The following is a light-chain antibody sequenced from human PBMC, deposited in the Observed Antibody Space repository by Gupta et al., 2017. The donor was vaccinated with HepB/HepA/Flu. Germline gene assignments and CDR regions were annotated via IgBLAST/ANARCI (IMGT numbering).Light chain of an antibody. CDR3: CSYAGSYSCVL. CDR2: DVS. CDR1: GSDDGGYSH. Sequence: QSALTQSRPVSGSPGQSVHIPRTGPGSDDGGYSHVSWYQQHPGKAPILMVYDVSKRPSGVPDRFSGSKAGNTASLTNSGLQAEDGAYYYCCSYAGSYSCVLFGGGTKLTVL. V-gene: IGLV2-11*01. J-gene: IGLJ2*01.